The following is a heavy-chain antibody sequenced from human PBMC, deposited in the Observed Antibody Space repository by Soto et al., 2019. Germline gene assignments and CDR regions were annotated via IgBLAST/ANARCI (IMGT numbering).Heavy chain of an antibody. CDR1: GFSFGKSA. V-gene: IGHV3-23*01. CDR3: AKAVLDRGVDS. J-gene: IGHJ4*02. Sequence: SIKLSCAASGFSFGKSAMTWVRHTPGQGLQYVSSITDSGKSTYYTDCVRGRFIISRDNSKNILFLQMNSLRAEDTAVYFCAKAVLDRGVDSWGQGT. CDR2: ITDSGKST.